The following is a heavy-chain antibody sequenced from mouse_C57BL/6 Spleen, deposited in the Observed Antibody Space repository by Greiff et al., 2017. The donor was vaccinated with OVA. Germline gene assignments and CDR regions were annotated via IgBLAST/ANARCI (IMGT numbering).Heavy chain of an antibody. J-gene: IGHJ3*01. V-gene: IGHV1-19*01. Sequence: EVQLQQSGPVLVKPGASVKMSCKASGYTFTDYYMNWVKQSHGKSLEWIGVINPYNGGTSYNQKFKGKATLTVDKSSSTAYMELNSMTAEDSAVYYCARNYLITTVVATEGWFAYWGQGTLVTVSA. CDR1: GYTFTDYY. CDR3: ARNYLITTVVATEGWFAY. CDR2: INPYNGGT. D-gene: IGHD1-1*01.